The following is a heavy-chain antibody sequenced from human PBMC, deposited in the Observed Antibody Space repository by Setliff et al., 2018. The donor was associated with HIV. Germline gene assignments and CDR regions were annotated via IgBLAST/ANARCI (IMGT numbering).Heavy chain of an antibody. J-gene: IGHJ3*02. D-gene: IGHD1-26*01. CDR2: IYYTGAP. CDR3: ARGQPQGGGTYWSAFDI. Sequence: SETLSLTCTVSGDSISSTYWSWIRQPPGKGLEWIGFIYYTGAPDYNPSFKSRVTISLDTSKTQCSLKLSSVTAADTAVYYCARGQPQGGGTYWSAFDIWGQGTMVTVSS. CDR1: GDSISSTY. V-gene: IGHV4-59*01.